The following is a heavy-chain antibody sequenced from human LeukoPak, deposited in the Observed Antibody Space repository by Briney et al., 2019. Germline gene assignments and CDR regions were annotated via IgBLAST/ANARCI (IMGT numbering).Heavy chain of an antibody. V-gene: IGHV3-23*01. Sequence: GGSLRLSCAASGFTFSSSVMSWVRQAPGKGLEWVSGISNSGSITYYADSVKGRFTISRDNSKNMLYLQMNSLRAEDTAVYYCANGSFWGQGTLVTVSS. J-gene: IGHJ4*02. CDR1: GFTFSSSV. D-gene: IGHD3-10*01. CDR2: ISNSGSIT. CDR3: ANGSF.